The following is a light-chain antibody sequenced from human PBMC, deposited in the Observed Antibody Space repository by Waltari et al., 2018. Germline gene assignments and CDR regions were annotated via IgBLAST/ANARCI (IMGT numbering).Light chain of an antibody. CDR1: QGISSY. V-gene: IGKV1-16*01. J-gene: IGKJ2*03. CDR2: QAS. Sequence: DIQMTQSPSSLSASVGDRVTITFRASQGISSYLAWYQQKPVKAPKFLIYQASTLQSGVPSRFSGSGSGTDFPLTISSLQPEDFATYYCQQHNSNPYSFCQGTKVEIK. CDR3: QQHNSNPYS.